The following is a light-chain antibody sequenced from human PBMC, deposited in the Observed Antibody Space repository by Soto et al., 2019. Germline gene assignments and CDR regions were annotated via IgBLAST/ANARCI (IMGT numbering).Light chain of an antibody. CDR3: QQYGSSGT. CDR1: QSVDIN. V-gene: IGKV3-20*01. J-gene: IGKJ1*01. Sequence: EIVLPQSPATLSVSPGERVTLSCRASQSVDINLAWYRQKPGQAPRLLIYGASNRATGIPDRFSGSGSGTDFTLTISRLEPEDFAVYYCQQYGSSGTFGQGTKVDIK. CDR2: GAS.